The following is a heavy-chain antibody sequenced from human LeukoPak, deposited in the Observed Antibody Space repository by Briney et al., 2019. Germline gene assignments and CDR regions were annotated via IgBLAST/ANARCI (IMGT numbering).Heavy chain of an antibody. CDR3: ARLAGGDYGDYEFADY. CDR1: GYSISSGYY. J-gene: IGHJ4*02. V-gene: IGHV4-61*01. CDR2: IYSGGST. Sequence: SETLSLTCTVSGYSISSGYYWSWIRQPPGKGLEWIGYIYSGGSTNYNPSLKSRVTISMDRSKKQVSLQLRSVTPADTAVYHCARLAGGDYGDYEFADYWGQGTLVTVSS. D-gene: IGHD4-17*01.